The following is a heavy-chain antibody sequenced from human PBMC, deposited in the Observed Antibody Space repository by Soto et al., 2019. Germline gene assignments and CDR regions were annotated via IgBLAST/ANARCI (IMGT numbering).Heavy chain of an antibody. V-gene: IGHV1-69*01. CDR1: GGNFNRNA. CDR3: AREDSAIYDS. J-gene: IGHJ5*01. Sequence: QVQLVQSGAEVKKPGSPVKVSCKTSGGNFNRNAISWVRQAPGQGLEWMGGIIPMLGKVTYAQKFQGRITISADASMTTAYLDLKSLRSDDTAVYYCAREDSAIYDSWGQGTLVTVSS. CDR2: IIPMLGKV.